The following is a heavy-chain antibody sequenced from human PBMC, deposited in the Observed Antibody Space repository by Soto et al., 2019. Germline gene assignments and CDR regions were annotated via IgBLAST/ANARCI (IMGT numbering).Heavy chain of an antibody. CDR2: ISAYNGNT. Sequence: QVQLVQSGAEVKKPGASVKVACKASGYTFTSYGINWVRQAPGQGLEWMGWISAYNGNTNYAQKLQGRVTMTTDTSTSKAYMELRSRRSDDTAVFYCARDKGDGSGSYYGCWGQGTLVTVSS. V-gene: IGHV1-18*01. J-gene: IGHJ4*02. D-gene: IGHD3-10*01. CDR1: GYTFTSYG. CDR3: ARDKGDGSGSYYGC.